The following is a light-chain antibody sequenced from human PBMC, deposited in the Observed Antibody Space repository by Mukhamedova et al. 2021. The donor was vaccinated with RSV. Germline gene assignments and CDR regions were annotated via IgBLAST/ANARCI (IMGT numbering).Light chain of an antibody. CDR1: SSDIGSYDL. CDR2: EVT. CDR3: NSYSTSGSLL. J-gene: IGLJ1*01. Sequence: ITIACTGTSSDIGSYDLVSWFLQRPGKAPKLIIYEVTNRPSGVSNRFSGSKSGNTVSLTISGLLADDEGDYYCNSYSTSGSLLFG. V-gene: IGLV2-14*01.